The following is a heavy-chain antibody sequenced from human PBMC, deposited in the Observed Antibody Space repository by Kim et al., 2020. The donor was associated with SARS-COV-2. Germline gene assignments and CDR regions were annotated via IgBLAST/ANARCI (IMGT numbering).Heavy chain of an antibody. Sequence: GGSLRLSCAASGFTFSSYSMNWVRQAPGKGLEWVSYISSSSSTIYYADSVKGRFTISRDNAKNSLYLQMNSLRAEDTAVYYCASIAAGPGGYYGMDVWGQGTTVTVSS. J-gene: IGHJ6*02. CDR1: GFTFSSYS. D-gene: IGHD6-13*01. V-gene: IGHV3-48*04. CDR2: ISSSSSTI. CDR3: ASIAAGPGGYYGMDV.